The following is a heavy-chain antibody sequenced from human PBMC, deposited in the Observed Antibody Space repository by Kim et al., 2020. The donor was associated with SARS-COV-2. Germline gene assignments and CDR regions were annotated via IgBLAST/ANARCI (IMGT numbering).Heavy chain of an antibody. CDR1: GGSISSGGYY. CDR2: IYYSGST. J-gene: IGHJ5*02. V-gene: IGHV4-31*03. D-gene: IGHD6-6*01. CDR3: ARASVYSSSSNWFDP. Sequence: SETLSLTCTVSGGSISSGGYYWSWIRQHPGKGLEWIGYIYYSGSTYYNPSLKSRVTISVDTSKNQFSLKLSSVTAADTAVYYCARASVYSSSSNWFDPWGQGTLVTVSS.